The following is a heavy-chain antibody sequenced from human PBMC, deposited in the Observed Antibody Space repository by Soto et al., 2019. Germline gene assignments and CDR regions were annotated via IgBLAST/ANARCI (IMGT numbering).Heavy chain of an antibody. CDR2: VTGYDETA. Sequence: VQLLESGGGLVQPGGSLRLSCAASGFTFNDYGLAWVRQGPGKGLEWVSSVTGYDETAYYADSVKGRFTISRDISQSTLFLEMTSLTDEDSATYFCAKDWRRCSAVHCFPALDVWGQGTVVTVSS. V-gene: IGHV3-23*01. D-gene: IGHD4-17*01. J-gene: IGHJ3*01. CDR3: AKDWRRCSAVHCFPALDV. CDR1: GFTFNDYG.